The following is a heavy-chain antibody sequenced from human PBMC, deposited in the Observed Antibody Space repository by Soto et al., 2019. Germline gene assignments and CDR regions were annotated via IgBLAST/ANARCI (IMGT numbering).Heavy chain of an antibody. V-gene: IGHV3-30*18. D-gene: IGHD2-15*01. CDR1: GFTFSNYG. CDR3: AKLDEGGLQYAYYAMDV. J-gene: IGHJ6*02. CDR2: ISYDGSNK. Sequence: QVHLVESGGGVVQPGRSPRLSCVASGFTFSNYGMHWVRQAPGKWLEWVAVISYDGSNKYYADSVKGRFTISRDNSKNTLYLQMTSLRTEDTALYYCAKLDEGGLQYAYYAMDVWGQGTTVTVSS.